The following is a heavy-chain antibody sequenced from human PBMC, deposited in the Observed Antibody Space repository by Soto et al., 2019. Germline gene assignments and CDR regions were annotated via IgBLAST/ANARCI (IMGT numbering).Heavy chain of an antibody. Sequence: SETLSLTCTVSGGSISSSSYYWGWIRQPPGKGLEWIGSIYYSGSTYYNPSLKSRVTISVDTSKNQFSLKLSSVTAADTTVYYCARRDITMVRGAIISPLSFFDYWGQGTLVTVSS. CDR2: IYYSGST. V-gene: IGHV4-39*01. CDR1: GGSISSSSYY. CDR3: ARRDITMVRGAIISPLSFFDY. D-gene: IGHD3-10*01. J-gene: IGHJ4*02.